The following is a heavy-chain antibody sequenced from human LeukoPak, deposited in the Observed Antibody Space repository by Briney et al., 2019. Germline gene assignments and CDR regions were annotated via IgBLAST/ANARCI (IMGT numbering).Heavy chain of an antibody. V-gene: IGHV3-23*01. D-gene: IGHD6-19*01. CDR3: AKDISRGWYDYYFDY. CDR2: IKDSGGST. J-gene: IGHJ4*02. CDR1: GLTFSSYS. Sequence: AGSLCLSCAAYGLTFSSYSLSWVRQPPGKGLEWVSEIKDSGGSTYYADYVMGRLTISRNNSKNPLYLQMNSLRAEDTAVYYVAKDISRGWYDYYFDYWGQETLVTVSS.